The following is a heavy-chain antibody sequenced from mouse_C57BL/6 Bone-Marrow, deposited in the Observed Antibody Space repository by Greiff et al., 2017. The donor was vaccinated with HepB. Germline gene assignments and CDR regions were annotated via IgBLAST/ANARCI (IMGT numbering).Heavy chain of an antibody. CDR3: ARRGSSGYYYFDY. CDR2: INPGSGGT. CDR1: GYAFTNYL. D-gene: IGHD3-2*02. V-gene: IGHV1-54*01. Sequence: QVQLQQSGAELVRPGTSVKVSCKASGYAFTNYLIEWVKQRPGQGLEWIGVINPGSGGTNYNEKFKGNATLTADKSSSTAYMQLSSLTSEDSAVYFCARRGSSGYYYFDYWGQGTTLTVSS. J-gene: IGHJ2*01.